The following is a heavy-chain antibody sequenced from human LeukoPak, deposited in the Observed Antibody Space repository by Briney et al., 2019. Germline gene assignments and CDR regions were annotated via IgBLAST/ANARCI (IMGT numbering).Heavy chain of an antibody. CDR3: ARDYYDSSGYGRVNERKYYYYYMDV. CDR2: INPNSGGT. V-gene: IGHV1-2*02. CDR1: GYTFTGYY. J-gene: IGHJ6*03. D-gene: IGHD3-22*01. Sequence: ASVKVSCKASGYTFTGYYMHWVRQAPGQGLEWMGWINPNSGGTNYAQKFQGRVTMTRDTSISTAYMELSRLRSDDTAVYYCARDYYDSSGYGRVNERKYYYYYMDVWGKGTTVTVSS.